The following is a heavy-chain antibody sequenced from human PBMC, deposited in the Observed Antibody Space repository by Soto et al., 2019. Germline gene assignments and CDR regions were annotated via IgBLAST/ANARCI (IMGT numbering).Heavy chain of an antibody. J-gene: IGHJ3*02. D-gene: IGHD3-10*01. CDR1: GASISCYY. CDR2: IYYVGST. V-gene: IGHV4-59*01. CDR3: ARFEWFGEPLDAFDI. Sequence: SETLSLTCTVSGASISCYYWIWTRQPPGKGLERIGYIYYVGSTNYNPSLKSRVTISVDTSKNQFSPKLSSVTAADTALYYCARFEWFGEPLDAFDIWGQGTMVT.